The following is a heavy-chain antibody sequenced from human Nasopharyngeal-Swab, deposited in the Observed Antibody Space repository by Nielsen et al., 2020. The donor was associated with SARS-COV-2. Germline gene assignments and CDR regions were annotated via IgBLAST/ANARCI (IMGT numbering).Heavy chain of an antibody. CDR1: CGSISSSSYY. Sequence: SETLSLTCTVSCGSISSSSYYWGWIRQPPGKGLEWIGSIYYSGSTYYNPSLKSRVTISVDTSKNQFSLKLSSVTAADTAVYYCARHRIYCSSTSCYTYYYYYMDVWGKGTTVTVSS. V-gene: IGHV4-39*01. CDR2: IYYSGST. D-gene: IGHD2-2*02. CDR3: ARHRIYCSSTSCYTYYYYYMDV. J-gene: IGHJ6*03.